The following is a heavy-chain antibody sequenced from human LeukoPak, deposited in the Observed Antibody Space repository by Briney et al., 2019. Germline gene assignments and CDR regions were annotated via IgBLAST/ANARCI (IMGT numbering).Heavy chain of an antibody. V-gene: IGHV4-34*01. CDR3: ARTPNRGATFDY. D-gene: IGHD2-8*01. J-gene: IGHJ4*02. CDR1: GGSFSGYS. CDR2: INHSGST. Sequence: SETLSLTCAVYGGSFSGYSWSWIRQPPGKGLEWIGEINHSGSTNYNPSLKSRVTISVDTSKNQFSLKLSSVTAADTAVYYCARTPNRGATFDYWGQGTLVTVSS.